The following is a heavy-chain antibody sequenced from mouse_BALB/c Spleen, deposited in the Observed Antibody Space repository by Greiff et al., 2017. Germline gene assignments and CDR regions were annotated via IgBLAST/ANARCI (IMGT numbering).Heavy chain of an antibody. CDR3: ARDYGNYWSAMDY. V-gene: IGHV1-82*01. D-gene: IGHD2-1*01. CDR1: GYAFSSSW. CDR2: IYPGDGDT. J-gene: IGHJ4*01. Sequence: QVQLQQSGPELVKPGASVKISCKASGYAFSSSWMNWVKQRPGQGLEWIGRIYPGDGDTNYNGKFKGKATLTADKSSSTAYMQLSSLTSVDSAVYFCARDYGNYWSAMDYWGQGTSVTVSS.